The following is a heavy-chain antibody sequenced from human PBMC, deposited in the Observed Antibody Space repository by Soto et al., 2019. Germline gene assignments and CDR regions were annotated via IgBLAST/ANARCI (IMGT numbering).Heavy chain of an antibody. Sequence: GASVKVSCKASGYTFTSYAMHWVRQAPGQRLEWMGWINAGNGNTKYSQKFQGRVTITRDTSASTAYMELSSLRSEDTAVYYCAXXXSQALKPNIAAAGMPWFDPWGQGTLVTVSS. V-gene: IGHV1-3*01. CDR1: GYTFTSYA. J-gene: IGHJ5*02. CDR3: AXXXSQALKPNIAAAGMPWFDP. CDR2: INAGNGNT. D-gene: IGHD6-13*01.